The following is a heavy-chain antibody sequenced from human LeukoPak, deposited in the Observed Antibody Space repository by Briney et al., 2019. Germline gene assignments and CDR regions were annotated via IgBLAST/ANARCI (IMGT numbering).Heavy chain of an antibody. J-gene: IGHJ4*02. CDR2: INPNGGST. CDR3: ATRVVFDWLLFDY. V-gene: IGHV1-46*01. CDR1: GYTFTSYY. Sequence: GASVKVSCKASGYTFTSYYMHWVRQAPGQGLEWMGIINPNGGSTSYAQKFQGRVTMTRDTSTSTVYMELSSLRSEDTAVYYCATRVVFDWLLFDYWGQGTLVTVSS. D-gene: IGHD3-9*01.